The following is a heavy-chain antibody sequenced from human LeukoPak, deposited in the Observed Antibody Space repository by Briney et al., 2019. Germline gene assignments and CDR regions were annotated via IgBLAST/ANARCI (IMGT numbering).Heavy chain of an antibody. CDR1: GFVFSTYS. V-gene: IGHV3-21*01. CDR2: ISRGDNYI. J-gene: IGHJ4*02. D-gene: IGHD3-10*01. Sequence: GGSPRLSCAASGFVFSTYSMNWVRRAAGKRLEWVSSISRGDNYIFYADSVKGRFTISRDNAKNSVYLQMNSLRAEDTAVYYCARGGGDYYGSDYWGQGKLVTVSS. CDR3: ARGGGDYYGSDY.